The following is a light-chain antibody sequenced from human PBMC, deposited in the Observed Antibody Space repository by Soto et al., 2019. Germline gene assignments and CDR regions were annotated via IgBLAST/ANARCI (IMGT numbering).Light chain of an antibody. CDR1: SSDVGGYNY. Sequence: QSVLTQPRSVSGSPGQSVAISCTGTSSDVGGYNYVSWYQQHPGKAPKLMIYDVTKRPSGVPDRFSASKSGNTASLTISGLRGDDEADYCCCSYAGSYSYVFGTGTKLTVL. J-gene: IGLJ1*01. V-gene: IGLV2-11*01. CDR2: DVT. CDR3: CSYAGSYSYV.